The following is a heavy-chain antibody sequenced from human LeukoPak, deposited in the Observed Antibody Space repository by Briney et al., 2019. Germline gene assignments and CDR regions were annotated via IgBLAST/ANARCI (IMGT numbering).Heavy chain of an antibody. J-gene: IGHJ6*03. CDR3: ARDLGVVALSYYYYYMDV. Sequence: GGSLRLSCAASGFTFDDYGMSWVRQVPGKGLEWVSGLNWNGGTTGYADSVKGRFTISRDNAKNSLYLQMNSLRAEDTALYYCARDLGVVALSYYYYYMDVWGKGTTVTVSS. CDR2: LNWNGGTT. D-gene: IGHD2-21*01. CDR1: GFTFDDYG. V-gene: IGHV3-20*04.